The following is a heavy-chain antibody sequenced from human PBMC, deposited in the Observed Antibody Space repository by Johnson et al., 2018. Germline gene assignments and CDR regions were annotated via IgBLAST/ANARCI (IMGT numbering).Heavy chain of an antibody. D-gene: IGHD4-17*01. CDR1: GFTFSSYG. J-gene: IGHJ1*01. CDR3: ARARMPYGDYLEYFQH. V-gene: IGHV3-30*03. Sequence: QVQLVQSGGGAVQPGRSLRLSCAASGFTFSSYGMHWVRQAPGKGLEWVAVISYDGSNKYYADSVKGRFTISRDNSKNTLYLQMNSLRAEDTAVYYCARARMPYGDYLEYFQHWGQGTLVTVSS. CDR2: ISYDGSNK.